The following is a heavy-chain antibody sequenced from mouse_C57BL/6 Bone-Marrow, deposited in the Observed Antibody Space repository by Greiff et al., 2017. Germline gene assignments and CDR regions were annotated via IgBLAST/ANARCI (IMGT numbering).Heavy chain of an antibody. CDR2: IDPENGDT. Sequence: EVKLVESGAELVRPGASVKLSCTASGFNIKDDYMHWVKQRPEQGLEWIGWIDPENGDTEYASKFQGKATITADTSSNTAYLQLRSLTSEDTAVYYCSPLLLRSAWFGCWGQGTLVSFSA. CDR1: GFNIKDDY. J-gene: IGHJ3*01. V-gene: IGHV14-4*01. CDR3: SPLLLRSAWFGC. D-gene: IGHD1-1*01.